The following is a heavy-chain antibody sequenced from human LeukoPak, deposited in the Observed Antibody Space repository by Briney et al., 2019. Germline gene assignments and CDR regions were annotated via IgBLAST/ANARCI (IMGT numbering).Heavy chain of an antibody. J-gene: IGHJ4*02. CDR2: IYSGGST. V-gene: IGHV3-66*01. CDR3: ARDLEEYCSGGSCSLFDY. D-gene: IGHD2-15*01. CDR1: GFSVGSNY. Sequence: GGSLRLSCAASGFSVGSNYMTWVRQAPGKGLEWVSLIYSGGSTYYADSVKGRLTISRHNAKNSLYLQMNSLRAEDTAVYYCARDLEEYCSGGSCSLFDYWGQGTLVTVSS.